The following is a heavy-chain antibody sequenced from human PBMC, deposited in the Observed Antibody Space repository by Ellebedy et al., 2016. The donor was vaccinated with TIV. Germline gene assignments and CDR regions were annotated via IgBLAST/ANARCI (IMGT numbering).Heavy chain of an antibody. CDR1: GFTFSSYT. J-gene: IGHJ4*02. Sequence: PGGSLRLSCAASGFTFSSYTMSWVRQAPGTGLEWVSSIGGTGSTFYVDSVKGRFAISRDNTKNTRFLQMNSLRAEDTAVYYCAKGDGIPSFDYWGQGTLGTVSS. CDR2: IGGTGST. CDR3: AKGDGIPSFDY. V-gene: IGHV3-23*01. D-gene: IGHD5-24*01.